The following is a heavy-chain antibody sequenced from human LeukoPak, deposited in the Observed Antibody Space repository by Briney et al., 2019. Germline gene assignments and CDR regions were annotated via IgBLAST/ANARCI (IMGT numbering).Heavy chain of an antibody. J-gene: IGHJ4*02. CDR3: ARGFRGDNFDY. CDR1: GGSFSAYY. CDR2: INHSGIT. Sequence: SETLSLTCAVYGGSFSAYYWSWIRQPPGKGLEWIGEINHSGITNYNPSLKSRVTISVDTSKNQFSLKLSSVTAADTAVYFCARGFRGDNFDYWGQGTLVTVSS. V-gene: IGHV4-34*01. D-gene: IGHD7-27*01.